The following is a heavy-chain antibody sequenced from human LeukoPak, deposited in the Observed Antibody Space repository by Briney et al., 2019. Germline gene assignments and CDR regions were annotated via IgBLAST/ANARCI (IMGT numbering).Heavy chain of an antibody. V-gene: IGHV4-4*02. CDR3: AREGGPYRPLDY. J-gene: IGHJ4*02. CDR1: GGSIGDSYW. Sequence: PSETLSLTCAVSGGSIGDSYWWTWVRQPPGEGLEWIGEVHLSGRTHYNPSLESRVTMSVDMSENHISLRLTSVTAADTAVYYCAREGGPYRPLDYSGQGTLVTVSS. CDR2: VHLSGRT.